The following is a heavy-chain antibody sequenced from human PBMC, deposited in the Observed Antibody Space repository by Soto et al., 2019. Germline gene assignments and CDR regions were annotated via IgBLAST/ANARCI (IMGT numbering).Heavy chain of an antibody. CDR3: ARQGSSSWRPHGETHYYYMDV. CDR1: GGSISSYY. D-gene: IGHD6-13*01. CDR2: IYYSGST. V-gene: IGHV4-59*08. J-gene: IGHJ6*03. Sequence: SETLSLTCTVSGGSISSYYWSWIRQPPGKGLEWIGYIYYSGSTNYNPSLKSRVTISVDTSKNQFSLKLSSVTAADTAVYYCARQGSSSWRPHGETHYYYMDVWGKGTTVTVSS.